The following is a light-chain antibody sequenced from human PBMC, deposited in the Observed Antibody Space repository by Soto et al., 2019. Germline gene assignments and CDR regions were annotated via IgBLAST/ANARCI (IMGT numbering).Light chain of an antibody. Sequence: MTQSPSSLSASVGDRVTITCRASQTISNFLNCHLQKPGKAPKFLMSAASSLQSGVPSRFGGTGPETDFTLTIKSLQPEDFATYYCQQSRTFGQGTKVDIK. CDR1: QTISNF. V-gene: IGKV1-39*01. CDR2: AAS. CDR3: QQSRT. J-gene: IGKJ1*01.